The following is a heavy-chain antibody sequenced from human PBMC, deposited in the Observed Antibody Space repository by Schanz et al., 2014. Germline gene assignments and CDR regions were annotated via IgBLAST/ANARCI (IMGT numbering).Heavy chain of an antibody. CDR1: GFNFRNYW. Sequence: EGQLVESGGGLVQPGGSLRLSCVVSGFNFRNYWMSWVRQAPGKGLEWVASIKQEGDEKNYVDSVKGRFTISRDNAKNSLFLQMNSLRADDTAVYYCVRERGFCANDICWLRYYRDVWGNGTTVTVSS. CDR3: VRERGFCANDICWLRYYRDV. CDR2: IKQEGDEK. V-gene: IGHV3-7*01. D-gene: IGHD2-8*01. J-gene: IGHJ6*03.